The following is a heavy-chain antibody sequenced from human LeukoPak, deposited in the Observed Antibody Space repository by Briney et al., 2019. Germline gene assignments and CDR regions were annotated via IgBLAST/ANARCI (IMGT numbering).Heavy chain of an antibody. CDR2: INPNSGDP. V-gene: IGHV1-2*06. Sequence: ASVKVSCKTSGYTFTDSYIHWVRQAPGQGLEWMGRINPNSGDPNYPQKFQGRVTMTRDTSISTAYMELSRLRSDDTAVYYCARVTGGSYSSYWGQGTLVTVSS. CDR1: GYTFTDSY. J-gene: IGHJ4*02. CDR3: ARVTGGSYSSY. D-gene: IGHD1-26*01.